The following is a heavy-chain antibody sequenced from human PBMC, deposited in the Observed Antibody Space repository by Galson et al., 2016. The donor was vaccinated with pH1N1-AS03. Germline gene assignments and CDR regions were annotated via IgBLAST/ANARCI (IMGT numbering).Heavy chain of an antibody. J-gene: IGHJ4*02. D-gene: IGHD3-3*01. CDR2: IYTSGST. Sequence: TLSLTCTVSGASISSGSYYWSWIRQPAGKGLECIGRIYTSGSTYYNPSLKSRDTISVDTSKNQFSLKLSSLTAADTAMYYCARFTMGAFDYWGQGTLVTVSS. CDR3: ARFTMGAFDY. CDR1: GASISSGSYY. V-gene: IGHV4-61*02.